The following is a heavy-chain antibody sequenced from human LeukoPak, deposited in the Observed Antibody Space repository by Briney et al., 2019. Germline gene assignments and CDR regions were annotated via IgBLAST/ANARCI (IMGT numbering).Heavy chain of an antibody. J-gene: IGHJ4*02. CDR2: IYYSGST. CDR1: GGSINSYY. D-gene: IGHD2/OR15-2a*01. V-gene: IGHV4-59*01. CDR3: ARLVQPTSLGWYFDY. Sequence: SETLSLTCTVSGGSINSYYWSWIRQPPGKGLEWIGYIYYSGSTNYSPSLKRRVTISVDTSKNQFSLKLSSVTAADTAVYYCARLVQPTSLGWYFDYWGQGTLVTVSS.